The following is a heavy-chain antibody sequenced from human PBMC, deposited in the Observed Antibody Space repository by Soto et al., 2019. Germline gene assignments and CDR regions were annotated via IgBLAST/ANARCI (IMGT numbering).Heavy chain of an antibody. CDR3: ARGGCYCRGGSCYSSGY. CDR1: GGTFSSYA. D-gene: IGHD2-15*01. CDR2: IIPIFGTA. V-gene: IGHV1-69*13. J-gene: IGHJ4*02. Sequence: GTSVKVSCKASGGTFSSYAISWVRQAPGQGLEWMGGIIPIFGTANYAQKFQGRVTITSDESTSTAYMELSSMRSEDTAVYYCARGGCYCRGGSCYSSGYWGQGTSVTVSS.